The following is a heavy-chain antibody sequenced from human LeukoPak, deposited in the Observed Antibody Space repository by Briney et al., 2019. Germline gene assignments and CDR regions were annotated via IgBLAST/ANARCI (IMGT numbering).Heavy chain of an antibody. CDR1: GFTFSSYA. D-gene: IGHD3-10*01. Sequence: GGSLRLSCAASGFTFSSYAMSWVRQAPGKGLEWVSAISGSGGSTHYADSVKGRFTISRDNSKNTLYLQMNSLRAEDTAVYYCAKGSGSYYTEYFQHWGQGTLVTVSS. V-gene: IGHV3-23*01. CDR3: AKGSGSYYTEYFQH. CDR2: ISGSGGST. J-gene: IGHJ1*01.